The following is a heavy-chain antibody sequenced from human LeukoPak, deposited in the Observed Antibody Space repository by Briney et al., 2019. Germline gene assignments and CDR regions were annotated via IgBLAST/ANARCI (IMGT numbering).Heavy chain of an antibody. Sequence: SGGSLRLSCAASGFTVSGNYMSWVRQAPGKGLEWVSVVFSGGATYYADSVTGRFTISRDGTKNTLYLQMNSLRAEDTAVYYCAKHSGSFFDYWGQGTLVTVSS. CDR2: VFSGGAT. V-gene: IGHV3-53*01. CDR3: AKHSGSFFDY. D-gene: IGHD1-26*01. CDR1: GFTVSGNY. J-gene: IGHJ4*02.